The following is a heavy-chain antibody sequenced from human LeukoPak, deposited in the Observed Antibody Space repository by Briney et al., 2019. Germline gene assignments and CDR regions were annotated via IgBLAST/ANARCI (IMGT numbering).Heavy chain of an antibody. CDR3: ARDGGSGSYYDGPFDY. CDR1: GASITDYF. D-gene: IGHD1-26*01. CDR2: IYYSGST. Sequence: SETLSLTCTVSGASITDYFWTWIRQPPGKGLEWIGYIYYSGSTNYNPSLKSRVTISVDTSKNQFSLKLSSVTAADTAVYYCARDGGSGSYYDGPFDYWGQGTLVTVSS. J-gene: IGHJ4*02. V-gene: IGHV4-59*01.